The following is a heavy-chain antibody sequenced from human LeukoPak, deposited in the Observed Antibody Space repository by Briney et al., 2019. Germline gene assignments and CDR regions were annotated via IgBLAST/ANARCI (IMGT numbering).Heavy chain of an antibody. CDR3: ARVLDYGEFHVDY. CDR2: INPNSGGT. Sequence: ASVKVSCKASGYTFTGYYMHWVRQAPGQGLEWMGWINPNSGGTNYAQKFQGRVTMTRDTSISTAYMELSRLRSDDTAVYYCARVLDYGEFHVDYWGQGTLVTVSS. D-gene: IGHD4-17*01. CDR1: GYTFTGYY. J-gene: IGHJ4*02. V-gene: IGHV1-2*02.